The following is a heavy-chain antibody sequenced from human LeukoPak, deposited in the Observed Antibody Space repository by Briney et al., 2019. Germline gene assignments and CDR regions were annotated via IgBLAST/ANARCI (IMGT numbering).Heavy chain of an antibody. CDR3: ARGAYGDK. J-gene: IGHJ4*02. V-gene: IGHV1-18*01. Sequence: GASVKVSCKASGYTLTSYGINWTRQAPGQGLEWLGWISTQSGNTNYAQKVQDRLTLTTDRSTNTAYMELRSLRGDDTAVYYCARGAYGDKWGQGTLVTVSS. CDR1: GYTLTSYG. CDR2: ISTQSGNT. D-gene: IGHD4-17*01.